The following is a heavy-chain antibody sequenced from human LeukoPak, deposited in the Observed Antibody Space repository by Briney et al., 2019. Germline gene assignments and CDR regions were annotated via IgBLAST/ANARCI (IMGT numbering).Heavy chain of an antibody. CDR2: TSDYNGNT. CDR1: GYTFTSYG. Sequence: ASVKVSCKASGYTFTSYGISWVRQAPGQGLERMGWTSDYNGNTNYAQKLQGRVTMTTDTSTSTAYMELRSLRSEDTAVYYCARDLYRDSLPVSWFDPWGQGTLVTVSS. CDR3: ARDLYRDSLPVSWFDP. V-gene: IGHV1-18*01. J-gene: IGHJ5*02. D-gene: IGHD4-11*01.